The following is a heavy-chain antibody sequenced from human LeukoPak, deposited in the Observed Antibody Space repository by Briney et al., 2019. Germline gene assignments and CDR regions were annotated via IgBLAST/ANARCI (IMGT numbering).Heavy chain of an antibody. CDR1: GGSFSGYY. Sequence: PSETLSLTCAVYGGSFSGYYWSWIRQPPEKALEWIGEINHSGSTNYTPSLKSRVTISVDQSKKQFSLKLGSVETADTAVYYCARGRAAGEGNWFDPWGQGTLVTVSS. CDR2: INHSGST. D-gene: IGHD7-27*01. J-gene: IGHJ5*02. CDR3: ARGRAAGEGNWFDP. V-gene: IGHV4-34*01.